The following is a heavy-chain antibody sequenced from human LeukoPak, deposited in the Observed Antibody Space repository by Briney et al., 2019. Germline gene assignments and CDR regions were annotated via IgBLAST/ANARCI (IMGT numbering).Heavy chain of an antibody. CDR3: ARVLLGTTTDYYYYYYMDV. D-gene: IGHD5-12*01. Sequence: GASVKVSCKASGYTFTSYGISWVRQAPGQGLEWMGWISAYNGNTNYAQKLQGRVTMTTDTSTSTAYMELRSLRSDDTAVYYCARVLLGTTTDYYYYYYMDVWGKGTTVTVSS. V-gene: IGHV1-18*01. CDR2: ISAYNGNT. CDR1: GYTFTSYG. J-gene: IGHJ6*03.